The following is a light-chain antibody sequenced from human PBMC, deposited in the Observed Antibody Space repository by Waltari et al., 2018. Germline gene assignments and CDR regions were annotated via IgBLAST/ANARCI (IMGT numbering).Light chain of an antibody. V-gene: IGKV3D-20*01. CDR1: QSVNSNY. Sequence: EIVLTQSPATLSLSPGERATLSCGASQSVNSNYLAWYQPKPGLAPRPLIYDASSRATAIPDRFTGSWSGTDFTLTISRLEPEDFAVYYCQQYGSSPPRTFGQGTKVEIK. CDR2: DAS. J-gene: IGKJ1*01. CDR3: QQYGSSPPRT.